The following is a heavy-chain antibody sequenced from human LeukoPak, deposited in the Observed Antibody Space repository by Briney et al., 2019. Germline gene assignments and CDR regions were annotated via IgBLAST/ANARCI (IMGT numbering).Heavy chain of an antibody. CDR1: GYTFTSYG. D-gene: IGHD6-13*01. J-gene: IGHJ6*03. V-gene: IGHV1-18*01. CDR3: ARASYLGIAAPTPHYYYMDV. CDR2: ISAYNGNT. Sequence: ASVKVSCKASGYTFTSYGISWVRQAPGQGLEWMGWISAYNGNTNYAQKLQGRVTMTTDTSTSTAYMELRSLRSDDTAVYYCARASYLGIAAPTPHYYYMDVWGKGTTVTISS.